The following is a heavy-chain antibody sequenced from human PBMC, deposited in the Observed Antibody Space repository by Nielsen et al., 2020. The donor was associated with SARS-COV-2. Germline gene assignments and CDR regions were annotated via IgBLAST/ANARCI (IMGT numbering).Heavy chain of an antibody. CDR1: GGSISGYY. CDR2: IYFSGST. J-gene: IGHJ3*01. D-gene: IGHD3-10*01. Sequence: SETLSLTCTVSGGSISGYYWNWIRQPPGKGLEWIGYIYFSGSTTYNPSLKSRVTLSVDTSKSHFSLKLNSVTAADTAYYYCARVKRGVAFDVWGQGSMVTVSS. CDR3: ARVKRGVAFDV. V-gene: IGHV4-59*01.